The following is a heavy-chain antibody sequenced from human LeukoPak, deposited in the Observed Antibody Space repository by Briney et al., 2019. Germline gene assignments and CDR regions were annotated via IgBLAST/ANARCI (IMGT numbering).Heavy chain of an antibody. J-gene: IGHJ5*02. V-gene: IGHV1-18*01. Sequence: ASVKVSCKASGYTFTSYGISWVRQAPGQGLEWMGWISAYNGNTNYAQNLQGRVTMTTDTSTSTAYVELRSLRSDDTAVYYCARVVTMVRGVSGNWFDPWGQGTLVTVSS. CDR2: ISAYNGNT. CDR3: ARVVTMVRGVSGNWFDP. CDR1: GYTFTSYG. D-gene: IGHD3-10*01.